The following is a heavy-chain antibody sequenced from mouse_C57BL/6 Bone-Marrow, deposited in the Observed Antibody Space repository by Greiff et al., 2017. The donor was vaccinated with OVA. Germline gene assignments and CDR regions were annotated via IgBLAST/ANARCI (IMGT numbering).Heavy chain of an antibody. CDR3: ARGTTVDWYFEV. D-gene: IGHD1-1*01. CDR2: IYPGSGST. V-gene: IGHV1-55*01. Sequence: QVQLQQPGAELLKPGASVKMSCKASGYTFTSYWITWVKQRPGQGLEWIGDIYPGSGSTDYNEKFKSKATLTVDTSSSTAYMQLSSLTSEDSAVYYGARGTTVDWYFEVWGTGTTVTVSS. J-gene: IGHJ1*03. CDR1: GYTFTSYW.